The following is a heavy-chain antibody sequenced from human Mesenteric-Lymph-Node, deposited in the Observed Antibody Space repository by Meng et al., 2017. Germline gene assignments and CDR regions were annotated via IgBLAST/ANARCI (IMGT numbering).Heavy chain of an antibody. CDR3: AREAWFGELLSSGAFDI. CDR2: IYSGGST. Sequence: GESLKISCAASGFSFSSYSVNWVRQAPGKGLEWVSVIYSGGSTYYADSVKGRFTISRDNSKNTLYLQMNSLRAEDTAVYYCAREAWFGELLSSGAFDIWGQGTMVTVSS. CDR1: GFSFSSYS. V-gene: IGHV3-66*02. J-gene: IGHJ3*02. D-gene: IGHD3-10*01.